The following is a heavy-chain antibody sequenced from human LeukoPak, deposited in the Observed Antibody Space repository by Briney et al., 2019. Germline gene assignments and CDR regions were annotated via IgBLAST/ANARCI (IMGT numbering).Heavy chain of an antibody. CDR2: SIPIFGTA. J-gene: IGHJ3*02. CDR3: ARLTIFGNDAFDI. D-gene: IGHD3-3*01. Sequence: ASVKVSCKAFGGTFSRYAISWVRQAPGQRLELVGGSIPIFGTAHNPHKFQGRGTITAEESPSTAYIEQSSLRSEDTAVYYCARLTIFGNDAFDIWGQGTMVTVSS. CDR1: GGTFSRYA. V-gene: IGHV1-69*13.